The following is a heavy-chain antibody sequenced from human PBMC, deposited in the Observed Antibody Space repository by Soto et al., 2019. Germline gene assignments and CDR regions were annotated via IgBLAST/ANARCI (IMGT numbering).Heavy chain of an antibody. J-gene: IGHJ4*02. CDR1: GFTFNTYA. CDR2: ITTRGART. D-gene: IGHD3-9*01. CDR3: ARYRSDGSASFDS. Sequence: PGGSLRLSCAASGFTFNTYAMTWVRQTPGKGLEWVSFITTRGARTYYADPVRGRFTISTGSSRNTLYLQMNSLRPDDTAVYFCARYRSDGSASFDSWGQGTRVTVSS. V-gene: IGHV3-23*01.